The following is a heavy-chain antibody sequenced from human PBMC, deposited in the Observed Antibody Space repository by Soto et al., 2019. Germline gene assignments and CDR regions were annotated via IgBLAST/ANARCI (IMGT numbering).Heavy chain of an antibody. V-gene: IGHV1-69*10. Sequence: ASVKVSCKASGGTFSSYAISWVRQAPGQGLEWMGGFIPILGIANYAQKFQGSVTITADKSTSTAYMELSSLRSEATAVYSCARTDSSGYYAGIDYWGQGTLVTVSS. CDR2: FIPILGIA. CDR3: ARTDSSGYYAGIDY. J-gene: IGHJ4*02. D-gene: IGHD3-22*01. CDR1: GGTFSSYA.